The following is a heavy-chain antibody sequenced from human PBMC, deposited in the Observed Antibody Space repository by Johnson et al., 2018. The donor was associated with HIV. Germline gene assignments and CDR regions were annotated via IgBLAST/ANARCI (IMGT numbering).Heavy chain of an antibody. D-gene: IGHD7-27*01. V-gene: IGHV3-30*18. Sequence: QVQLVESGGGVVQPGRSLRLSCAASGFSFSSYGMHWVRQAPGKGLEWVAVISYDGSNKYYADSVKGRFTISRDNSKNTLFLQMNSLRAEDTALYYCAKDRNWGASGAFDIWGQGTMVTVSS. CDR3: AKDRNWGASGAFDI. J-gene: IGHJ3*02. CDR2: ISYDGSNK. CDR1: GFSFSSYG.